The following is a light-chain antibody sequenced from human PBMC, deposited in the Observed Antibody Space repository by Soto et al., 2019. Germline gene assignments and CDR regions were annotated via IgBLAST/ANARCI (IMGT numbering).Light chain of an antibody. CDR2: DVS. J-gene: IGLJ2*01. Sequence: QSALTRPRSVSGSPGQSVTISCTGTSSDVGAFNFVSWYQHHPGKAPKLMIYDVSKRPSGVPDRFSGSKSGNTASLTISGLLADDEADYYCSSYADRYTLVFGGGTKVTVL. CDR1: SSDVGAFNF. V-gene: IGLV2-11*01. CDR3: SSYADRYTLV.